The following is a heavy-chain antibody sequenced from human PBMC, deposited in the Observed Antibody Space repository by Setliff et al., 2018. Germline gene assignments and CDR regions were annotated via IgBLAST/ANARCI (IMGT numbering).Heavy chain of an antibody. Sequence: SETLSLTCTVSGASISSYYWSWIRQPPGKGLEWIGYIYYGGTTNYNPSLKSRVSISLDTPNNQFFLKLSSVNAADTAVYYCVRQPRTYVAAGPPFEYWGQGTLVTVSS. CDR3: VRQPRTYVAAGPPFEY. V-gene: IGHV4-59*08. CDR1: GASISSYY. CDR2: IYYGGTT. J-gene: IGHJ4*02. D-gene: IGHD6-19*01.